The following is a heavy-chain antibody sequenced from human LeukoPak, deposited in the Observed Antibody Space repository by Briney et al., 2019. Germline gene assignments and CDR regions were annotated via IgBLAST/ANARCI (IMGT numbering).Heavy chain of an antibody. D-gene: IGHD5-12*01. CDR1: GFTFSSYA. Sequence: PGESLKISCAASGFTFSSYAMNWVRQAPGKGLEWVSAISDRGGGTYYADSVKGRFAISRDNSKNTLYLQMNSLRAEDTAVYFCAKDPNSVATPGPFDYWGQGTLVTVSS. CDR2: ISDRGGGT. V-gene: IGHV3-23*01. J-gene: IGHJ4*02. CDR3: AKDPNSVATPGPFDY.